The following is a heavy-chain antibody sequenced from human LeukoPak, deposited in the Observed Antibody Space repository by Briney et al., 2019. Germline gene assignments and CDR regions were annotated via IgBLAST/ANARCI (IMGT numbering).Heavy chain of an antibody. CDR1: GGSFSGYY. V-gene: IGHV4-34*01. D-gene: IGHD3-10*01. CDR2: INHSGCT. J-gene: IGHJ6*04. CDR3: DRARDYYGSGIYGMDV. Sequence: SETLSLTCAVYGGSFSGYYWSWIRQPPGRGREWIGEINHSGCTNYNPSLKSQVTISVDTSKHQFSMKLSSVTAADTDVYSCDRARDYYGSGIYGMDVWGKGTTVTVSS.